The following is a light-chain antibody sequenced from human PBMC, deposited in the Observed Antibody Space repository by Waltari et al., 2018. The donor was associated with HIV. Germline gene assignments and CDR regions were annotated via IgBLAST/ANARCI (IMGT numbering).Light chain of an antibody. CDR3: TSYTSSSTLVV. CDR1: SSHVVCYHY. CDR2: EVT. V-gene: IGLV2-14*01. J-gene: IGLJ2*01. Sequence: QSALTQPASVSASLRQSITISCPGNSSHVVCYHYVSWYQHHPGKAPKLMIYEVTNRPSGVSNRFSGSKSGNTASLTISGLQAEDESDYYCTSYTSSSTLVVFGGGTNLTVL.